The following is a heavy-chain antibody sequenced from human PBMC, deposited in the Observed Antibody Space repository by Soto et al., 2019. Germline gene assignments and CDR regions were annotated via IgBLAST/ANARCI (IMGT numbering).Heavy chain of an antibody. V-gene: IGHV1-8*01. D-gene: IGHD6-19*01. J-gene: IGHJ6*02. CDR3: ARGRYSSGWYLNYYYGMDV. CDR1: GYTFTSYD. Sequence: ASVKVSCKASGYTFTSYDINWVRQATGRGLEWMGWMNPNSGNTGYAQKFQGRVTMTRNTSISTAYMELSSLRSEDTAVYYCARGRYSSGWYLNYYYGMDVWGQGTTVTVS. CDR2: MNPNSGNT.